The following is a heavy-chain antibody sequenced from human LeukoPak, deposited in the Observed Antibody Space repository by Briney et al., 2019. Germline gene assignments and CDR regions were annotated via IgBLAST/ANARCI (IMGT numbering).Heavy chain of an antibody. CDR2: INQDGSEK. V-gene: IGHV3-7*01. D-gene: IGHD3-9*01. CDR1: GFTFSSYC. Sequence: GGALRLSCAASGFTFSSYCMTWVRQAPGKGLEGVANINQDGSEKYYVDSVKGRFPISRDNAKNSLYLQMNSLRAEDTAVHYCARGLRYFAITFDYWGQGTLVTVSS. J-gene: IGHJ4*02. CDR3: ARGLRYFAITFDY.